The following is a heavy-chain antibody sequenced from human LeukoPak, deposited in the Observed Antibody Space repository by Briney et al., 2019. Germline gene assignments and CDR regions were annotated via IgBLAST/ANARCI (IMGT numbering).Heavy chain of an antibody. V-gene: IGHV1-8*03. J-gene: IGHJ3*02. CDR1: GYTFTSYD. Sequence: ASVKVSCKASGYTFTSYDINWVRQAPGQGLEWMGWMNPNSGNTVYAQKFQGRVTITRNTSISTAYMELSSLRSEDTAVYYCASALHSSGWYEEDAFDIWGQGPMVTVSS. D-gene: IGHD6-19*01. CDR3: ASALHSSGWYEEDAFDI. CDR2: MNPNSGNT.